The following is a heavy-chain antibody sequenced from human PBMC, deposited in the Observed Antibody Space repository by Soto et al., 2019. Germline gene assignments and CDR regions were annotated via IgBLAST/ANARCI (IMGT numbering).Heavy chain of an antibody. CDR2: IYYSGST. D-gene: IGHD6-13*01. J-gene: IGHJ4*02. Sequence: QVQLQESGPGLVKPSETLSLTCTVSGGSISSYYWSWIRQPPGKGLEWIGYIYYSGSTNYNPSLKSPVTISAHTSKHPFSLTPRSVTAADTAVYYCARLAPGIAAVSIDYWGQGTLVTVSS. CDR1: GGSISSYY. V-gene: IGHV4-59*08. CDR3: ARLAPGIAAVSIDY.